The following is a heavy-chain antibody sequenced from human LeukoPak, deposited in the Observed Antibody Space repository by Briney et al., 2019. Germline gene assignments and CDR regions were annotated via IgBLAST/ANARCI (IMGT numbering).Heavy chain of an antibody. CDR3: ARGPSMGFREFYFDY. Sequence: GGSLRLSCAASGFTFSSYSMNWVRQAPGKGLEWVSSISSSSSYIYYADSVKGRFTISRDNAKNSLYLQMNSLRAEDTAVYYCARGPSMGFREFYFDYWGQGTLVTVSS. V-gene: IGHV3-21*01. D-gene: IGHD3-10*01. CDR1: GFTFSSYS. J-gene: IGHJ4*02. CDR2: ISSSSSYI.